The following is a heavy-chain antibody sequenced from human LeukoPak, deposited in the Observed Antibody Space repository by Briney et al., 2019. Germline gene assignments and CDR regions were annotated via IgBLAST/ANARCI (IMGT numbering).Heavy chain of an antibody. CDR2: ISYDGSNK. CDR3: ARAWKLRYYFDY. J-gene: IGHJ4*02. V-gene: IGHV3-30*04. Sequence: GGSLRLSCAASGFTFSSYAMHWVRQAPGKGLEWVAVISYDGSNKYYADSVKGRFTISRDNSKNTLYLQMNSLRAEDTAVYYCARAWKLRYYFDYWGQGTLVTVSS. D-gene: IGHD1-1*01. CDR1: GFTFSSYA.